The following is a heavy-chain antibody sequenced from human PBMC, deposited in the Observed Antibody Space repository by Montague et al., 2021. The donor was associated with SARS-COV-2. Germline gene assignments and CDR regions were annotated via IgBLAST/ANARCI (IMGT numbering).Heavy chain of an antibody. CDR3: ARVSVEMATMGVYYYYGMDV. Sequence: TLSLTCTVSGGSISSGGYYWSRIRQHPGKGLEWIGYIYYSGSTYYNPSLKSRVTISVDTSKNQFSLKLSSVTAADTAVYYCARVSVEMATMGVYYYYGMDVWGQGTTVTVSS. CDR1: GGSISSGGYY. J-gene: IGHJ6*02. CDR2: IYYSGST. V-gene: IGHV4-31*03. D-gene: IGHD5-24*01.